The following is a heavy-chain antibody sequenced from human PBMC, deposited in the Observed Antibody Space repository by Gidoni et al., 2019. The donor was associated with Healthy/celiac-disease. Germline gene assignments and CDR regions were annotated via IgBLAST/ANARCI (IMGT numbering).Heavy chain of an antibody. V-gene: IGHV3-21*01. CDR3: ARVTKLVPAFDI. CDR1: GVTSSSYS. D-gene: IGHD6-13*01. J-gene: IGHJ3*02. CDR2: ISSSSSYI. Sequence: EVQLVVSGGGLVKPGGSLRLSCAASGVTSSSYSMNWVRQAPGKGLEWVLSISSSSSYIYYADSVKSRFTISRDNAKNSLYLQMNSLRAEDTAVYYCARVTKLVPAFDIWGQGTMVTVSS.